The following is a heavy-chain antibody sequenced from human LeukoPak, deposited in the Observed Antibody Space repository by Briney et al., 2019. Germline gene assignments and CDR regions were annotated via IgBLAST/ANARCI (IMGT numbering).Heavy chain of an antibody. Sequence: GGSLRLSCAASKFIFSSYSMNWVRQAPGKGLEWVSYISESSSYTYYADSVKGRFTISRDNTKNSLYLQMNSLRAEDTAIYYCARDREAKARIGGMDVWGQGTTVIVS. D-gene: IGHD5-12*01. CDR2: ISESSSYT. J-gene: IGHJ6*02. V-gene: IGHV3-21*06. CDR1: KFIFSSYS. CDR3: ARDREAKARIGGMDV.